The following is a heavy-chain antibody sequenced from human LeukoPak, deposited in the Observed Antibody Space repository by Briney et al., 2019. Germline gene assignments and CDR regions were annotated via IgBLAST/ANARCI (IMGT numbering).Heavy chain of an antibody. CDR3: AKTRPLRDGSHFAAFQH. CDR1: GFTFDDYA. V-gene: IGHV3-9*01. D-gene: IGHD1-26*01. Sequence: GRSLRLSCAASGFTFDDYAMHWVRQAPGKGLEWVSGISWNSGSIGYADSVKGRFTISRDNAKNSLYLQMNSLRAEDTALYYCAKTRPLRDGSHFAAFQHWGQGTLVTVSS. CDR2: ISWNSGSI. J-gene: IGHJ1*01.